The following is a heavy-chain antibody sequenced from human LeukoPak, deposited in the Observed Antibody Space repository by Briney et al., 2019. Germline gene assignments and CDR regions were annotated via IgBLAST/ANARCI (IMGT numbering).Heavy chain of an antibody. CDR1: GFTVSSNY. CDR3: ARGEAFDY. Sequence: PGGSLRLSCAASGFTVSSNYMSWVRRAPGKGLEGVSIIYSGGSTYYADSVKGRFTISRDNSKNTLYLQMNSLRAEDTAVYFCARGEAFDYWGQGTLVTVSS. V-gene: IGHV3-53*01. CDR2: IYSGGST. J-gene: IGHJ4*02.